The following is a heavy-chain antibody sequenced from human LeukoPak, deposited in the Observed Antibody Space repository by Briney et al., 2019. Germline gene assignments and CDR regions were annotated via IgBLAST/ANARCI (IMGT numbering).Heavy chain of an antibody. Sequence: GESLKISCKGSGYSFTSYWIGWVRQMPGKGLEWMGIIYPGDSDTRYSPSFQGQVTISADKSISTAYLQWSSLKASDTAMYYCARSVRSYRSSTSCYAGFDYWGQGTLVTVSS. CDR2: IYPGDSDT. CDR1: GYSFTSYW. D-gene: IGHD2-2*01. J-gene: IGHJ4*02. CDR3: ARSVRSYRSSTSCYAGFDY. V-gene: IGHV5-51*01.